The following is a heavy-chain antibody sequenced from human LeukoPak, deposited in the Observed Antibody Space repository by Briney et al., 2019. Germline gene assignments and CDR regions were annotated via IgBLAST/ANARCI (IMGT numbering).Heavy chain of an antibody. V-gene: IGHV3-11*01. D-gene: IGHD6-19*01. CDR2: ISSSGSTI. Sequence: GGSLRLSCAASGFTFSDYYMSWIRQAPGKGLEWVSYISSSGSTIYYADSVKGRFTISRDNSKNTLYLQMNSLRAEDTAVYYCAKAYSSGWEEFDYWGQGTLVTVSS. CDR1: GFTFSDYY. J-gene: IGHJ4*02. CDR3: AKAYSSGWEEFDY.